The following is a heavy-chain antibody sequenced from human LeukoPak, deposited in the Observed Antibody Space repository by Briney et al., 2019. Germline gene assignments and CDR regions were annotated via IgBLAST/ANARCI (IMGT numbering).Heavy chain of an antibody. J-gene: IGHJ4*02. D-gene: IGHD3-3*01. V-gene: IGHV4-34*01. Sequence: SETLSLTCAVYGGSFSGYYWSWIRQPPGKGLEWIGEINHSGSTNYNPSLTSRVTISVDTSKNQFSLKLSSVTAADTAVYYCARGPGYDFWSGYLPRYFDYWGQGTLVTVSS. CDR3: ARGPGYDFWSGYLPRYFDY. CDR2: INHSGST. CDR1: GGSFSGYY.